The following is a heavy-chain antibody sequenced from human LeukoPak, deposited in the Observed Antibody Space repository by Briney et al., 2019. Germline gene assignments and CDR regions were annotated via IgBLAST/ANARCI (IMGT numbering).Heavy chain of an antibody. D-gene: IGHD3-3*01. CDR3: AGGFWSGYYPLDD. Sequence: ASVKVSCKASGGTFSTYVITWVRQAPGQGLEWMGGIYLLFGTRHYAQTLQGRVTITADKSTRTVYMEMSSLRSEETAVYYCAGGFWSGYYPLDDWGQGTLVTVSS. CDR1: GGTFSTYV. CDR2: IYLLFGTR. J-gene: IGHJ4*02. V-gene: IGHV1-69*06.